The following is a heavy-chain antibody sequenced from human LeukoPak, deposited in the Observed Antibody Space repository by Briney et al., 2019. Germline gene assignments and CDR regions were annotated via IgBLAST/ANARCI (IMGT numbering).Heavy chain of an antibody. J-gene: IGHJ4*02. D-gene: IGHD3-22*01. CDR2: INHSGST. V-gene: IGHV4-34*01. CDR1: GGSSSGYY. CDR3: ASRRSGYHR. Sequence: SETLSLTCAVYGGSSSGYYWSWIRQPPGKGLEWIGEINHSGSTNYNPSLKSRVTISVDTSKNQFSLKLSSVTAADTAVYYCASRRSGYHRWGQGTLVTVSS.